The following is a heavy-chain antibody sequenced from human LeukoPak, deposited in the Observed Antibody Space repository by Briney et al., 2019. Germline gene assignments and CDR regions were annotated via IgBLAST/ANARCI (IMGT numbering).Heavy chain of an antibody. D-gene: IGHD2/OR15-2a*01. Sequence: GGSLRLSCAASGFTFSSYWMHWVRQAPGKGLVWVSRINSDGGSAVYADSVKGRFTVSRDNAKNTLYLQMNSLRAEDTAAYYCSRVSTTDDHWGQGTLVTVSS. CDR2: INSDGGSA. CDR3: SRVSTTDDH. CDR1: GFTFSSYW. V-gene: IGHV3-74*01. J-gene: IGHJ4*02.